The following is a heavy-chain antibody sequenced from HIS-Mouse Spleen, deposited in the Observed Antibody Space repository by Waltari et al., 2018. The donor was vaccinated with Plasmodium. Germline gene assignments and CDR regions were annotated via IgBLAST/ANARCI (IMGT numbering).Heavy chain of an antibody. CDR2: MSSSSSYI. CDR1: GFTFSSDS. J-gene: IGHJ4*02. V-gene: IGHV3-21*01. CDR3: ARDRSAAALLGY. Sequence: EVQLVESGGGLVKPGGSLRLSCAASGFTFSSDSMNWVRQAPGNGLEWISAMSSSSSYIYDADPVKGRFTSSRDNAKNSLYLQMNSLRAEDTAVYYCARDRSAAALLGYWGQGTLVTVSS. D-gene: IGHD6-13*01.